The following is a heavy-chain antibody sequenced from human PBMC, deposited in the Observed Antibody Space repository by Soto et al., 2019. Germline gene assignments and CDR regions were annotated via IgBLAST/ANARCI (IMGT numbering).Heavy chain of an antibody. CDR3: ARLTGTTPYYYYYYMDV. CDR1: GFTFSSYW. D-gene: IGHD1-7*01. Sequence: GGSLRLSCAASGFTFSSYWMSWVRQAPGKGLEWVANIKQDGSEKYYVDSVKGRFTISRDNAKNSLYLQMNSLRAEDTAVYYCARLTGTTPYYYYYYMDVWGKGTTVTVSS. J-gene: IGHJ6*03. V-gene: IGHV3-7*01. CDR2: IKQDGSEK.